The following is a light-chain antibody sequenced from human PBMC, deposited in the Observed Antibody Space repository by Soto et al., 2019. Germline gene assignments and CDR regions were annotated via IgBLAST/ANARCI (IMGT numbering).Light chain of an antibody. CDR2: EVN. CDR3: TSYAGRNDLGVV. Sequence: QSALTQPPSASGSPGQSVTISCTGTSSDVGGYNFVSWYQLHPGKAPKLMIYEVNKRPSGVPDRFSGSKSGNTASLTVSGLQAEDEADYLRTSYAGRNDLGVVFGGGTKLTVL. CDR1: SSDVGGYNF. V-gene: IGLV2-8*01. J-gene: IGLJ2*01.